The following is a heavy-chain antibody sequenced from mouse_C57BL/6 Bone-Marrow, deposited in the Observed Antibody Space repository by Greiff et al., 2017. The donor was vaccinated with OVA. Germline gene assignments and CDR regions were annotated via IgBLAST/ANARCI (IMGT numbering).Heavy chain of an antibody. J-gene: IGHJ1*03. CDR3: TTITTVPRYWYFDV. Sequence: EVQLQQSGAELVRPGASVKLSCTASGFNIKDDYMHWVKQRPEQGLEWIGWIDPENGDTEFASNFQGKATITADTSSNTAYLQLSSLTSEDTAVYYCTTITTVPRYWYFDVWGTGTTVTVSS. CDR1: GFNIKDDY. CDR2: IDPENGDT. V-gene: IGHV14-4*01. D-gene: IGHD1-1*01.